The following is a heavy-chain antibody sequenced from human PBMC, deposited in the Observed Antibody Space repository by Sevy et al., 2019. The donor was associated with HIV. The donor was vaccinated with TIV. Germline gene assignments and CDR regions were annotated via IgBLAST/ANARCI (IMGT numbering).Heavy chain of an antibody. Sequence: GSLRLSCAASAFTFSSYAMHWVRQAPGKGLEWVAVISYDGSNKYYADSVQGRFTISRDNSKNTLYLQMNSLRAEDTAVYYCVRAFEYSSSPGYYYYGMDVCGQGTTVTVSS. CDR1: AFTFSSYA. D-gene: IGHD6-6*01. CDR2: ISYDGSNK. J-gene: IGHJ6*02. V-gene: IGHV3-30-3*01. CDR3: VRAFEYSSSPGYYYYGMDV.